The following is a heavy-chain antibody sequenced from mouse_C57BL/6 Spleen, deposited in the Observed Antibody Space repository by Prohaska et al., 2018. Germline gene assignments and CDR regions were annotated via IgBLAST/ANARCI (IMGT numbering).Heavy chain of an antibody. CDR2: INPNYGGT. V-gene: IGHV1-26*01. D-gene: IGHD1-1*01. J-gene: IGHJ4*01. Sequence: HGKSLEWIGDINPNYGGTRYNQKFKGKATLTVDKSSSTAYMELRSLTSEDSAVYYCARGGGTTVVAHYYAMDYWGQGTSVTVSS. CDR3: ARGGGTTVVAHYYAMDY.